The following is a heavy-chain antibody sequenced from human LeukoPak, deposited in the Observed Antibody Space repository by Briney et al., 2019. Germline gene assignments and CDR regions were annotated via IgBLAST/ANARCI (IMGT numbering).Heavy chain of an antibody. V-gene: IGHV3-74*01. CDR2: INSDGSST. D-gene: IGHD2-2*01. CDR3: AREAKYIVVVPAADFDY. Sequence: GGSLRLSCAASGFTFSSYWMHWVRQAPGKGLVWVSRINSDGSSTSYADSVKGRFTISRDNAKNTLYLQMNSLRAEDTAVYSCAREAKYIVVVPAADFDYWGQGTLVTVSS. J-gene: IGHJ4*02. CDR1: GFTFSSYW.